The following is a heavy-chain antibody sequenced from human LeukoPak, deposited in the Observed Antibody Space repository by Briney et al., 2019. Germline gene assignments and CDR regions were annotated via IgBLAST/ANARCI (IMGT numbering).Heavy chain of an antibody. V-gene: IGHV1-69*04. CDR2: IIPILGIA. CDR1: GGTFSSYA. CDR3: ARDPVEMATITNWYFDL. D-gene: IGHD5-24*01. J-gene: IGHJ2*01. Sequence: SVKVSCKASGGTFSSYAISWVRQAPGQGLEWMGRIIPILGIANYAQKFQGRVTITADKSTSTAYMELSSLRSEDTAVYYCARDPVEMATITNWYFDLWGRGTLVTVSS.